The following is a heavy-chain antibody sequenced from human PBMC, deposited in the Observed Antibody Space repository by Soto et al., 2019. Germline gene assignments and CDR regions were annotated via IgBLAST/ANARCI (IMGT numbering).Heavy chain of an antibody. J-gene: IGHJ2*01. CDR1: GFTFSSYG. V-gene: IGHV3-30*18. Sequence: QVQLVESGGGVVQPGRSLRLSCAASGFTFSSYGMHWVRQAPGKGLEWVAVISYDGSNKYYADSVRGRFTISRDNSKNTLYLQMNSMRAEDTAVYYCAKMGTTVVTPGWYFDLWGRGTLVTVYS. CDR3: AKMGTTVVTPGWYFDL. CDR2: ISYDGSNK. D-gene: IGHD4-17*01.